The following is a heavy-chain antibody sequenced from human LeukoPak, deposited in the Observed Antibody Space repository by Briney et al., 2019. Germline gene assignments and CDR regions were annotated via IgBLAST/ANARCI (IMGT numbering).Heavy chain of an antibody. D-gene: IGHD6-13*01. V-gene: IGHV3-11*04. CDR2: ISNGGTVT. J-gene: IGHJ1*01. CDR1: GFTFGDYY. Sequence: GGSLRLSCAASGFTFGDYYASWIRQAPGKGLEWVSYISNGGTVTFNADSVKGRFTISRDNAKNLLYLQMNSLRAEDTAVYYCARLKQLQHWGQGTLVTVSS. CDR3: ARLKQLQH.